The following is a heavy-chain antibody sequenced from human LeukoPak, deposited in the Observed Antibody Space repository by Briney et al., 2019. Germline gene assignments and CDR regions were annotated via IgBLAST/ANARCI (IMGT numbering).Heavy chain of an antibody. CDR1: GFTFSRLG. J-gene: IGHJ6*03. Sequence: PGRSLTLSCAASGFTFSRLGMQWVRQAPGRGLEWVAVIHNDGTQGQYADSVKGRSTISKDNSQNTLYLQMNNLRDDDTAVYYCAKEGDEFRGYLDVWGKGTTVTVSS. D-gene: IGHD3-16*01. CDR2: IHNDGTQG. V-gene: IGHV3-33*06. CDR3: AKEGDEFRGYLDV.